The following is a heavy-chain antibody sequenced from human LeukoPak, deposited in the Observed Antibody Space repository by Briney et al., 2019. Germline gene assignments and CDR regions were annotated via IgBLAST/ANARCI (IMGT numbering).Heavy chain of an antibody. CDR3: VKDSSSSGWMSYYYYGMDV. CDR1: GFTFSSYA. J-gene: IGHJ6*02. D-gene: IGHD6-19*01. CDR2: ISSNGGST. Sequence: PGGSLRLSCSAPGFTFSSYAMHWVRQAPGKGLEYVSAISSNGGSTYYADSVKGRFTISRDNSKNTLYLQMSSLRAEDTAVYYCVKDSSSSGWMSYYYYGMDVWGQGTTVTVSS. V-gene: IGHV3-64D*06.